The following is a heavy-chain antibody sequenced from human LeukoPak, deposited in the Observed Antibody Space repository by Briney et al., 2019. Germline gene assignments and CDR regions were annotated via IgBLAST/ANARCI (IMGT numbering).Heavy chain of an antibody. Sequence: PGRSLRLSCAASGFTFSSYAMHWVRQAPGKGLEWVAVISYDGSNKYYADSVKGRFTISRDNSKNTLYLQMNSLRAEDTAVYYCATEPESYYDILTGYSGPLDYWGQGTLVTVSS. V-gene: IGHV3-30-3*01. J-gene: IGHJ4*02. CDR2: ISYDGSNK. CDR3: ATEPESYYDILTGYSGPLDY. CDR1: GFTFSSYA. D-gene: IGHD3-9*01.